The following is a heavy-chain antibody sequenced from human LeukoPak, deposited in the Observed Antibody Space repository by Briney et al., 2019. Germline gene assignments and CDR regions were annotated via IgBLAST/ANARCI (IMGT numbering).Heavy chain of an antibody. CDR3: ARHYYDSSGYFDY. CDR1: GGTFSSYA. Sequence: SVKVSCKASGGTFSSYAISWVRQAPGQGLEWMGRIIPILGIANYAQKFQGRVTITADKSTSTAYMELSSLRSEDTAVCYCARHYYDSSGYFDYWGQGTLVTVSS. J-gene: IGHJ4*02. CDR2: IIPILGIA. V-gene: IGHV1-69*04. D-gene: IGHD3-22*01.